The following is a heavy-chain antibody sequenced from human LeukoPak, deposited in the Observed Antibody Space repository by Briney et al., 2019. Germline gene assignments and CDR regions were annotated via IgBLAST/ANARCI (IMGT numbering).Heavy chain of an antibody. CDR3: ARSSRTRTFDI. J-gene: IGHJ3*02. V-gene: IGHV4-59*01. CDR2: IYYSGDT. Sequence: SETLSLTCTVSRGSISGYSWSWIRQSPGGGLEWIGYIYYSGDTAYNPSLKSRVTISVDTSKNQFSLKLSSVTAADTAVYYCARSSRTRTFDIWGQGIMVTVSS. CDR1: RGSISGYS. D-gene: IGHD2-2*01.